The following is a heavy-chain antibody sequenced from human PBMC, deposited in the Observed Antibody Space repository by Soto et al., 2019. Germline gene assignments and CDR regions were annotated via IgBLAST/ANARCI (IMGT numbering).Heavy chain of an antibody. CDR3: ARGSSASTGFDY. CDR1: RYTFTNSD. J-gene: IGHJ4*02. D-gene: IGHD6-19*01. Sequence: QVQLVQCGAEVKKPGASVKVSCKASRYTFTNSDIPWVRQAIGQGLEWMGWMKPTSGITGHAQKFQGRVTMTRNTSISTAYMELSSLRSEDTAVYFCARGSSASTGFDYWGQGTLVTVSS. CDR2: MKPTSGIT. V-gene: IGHV1-8*01.